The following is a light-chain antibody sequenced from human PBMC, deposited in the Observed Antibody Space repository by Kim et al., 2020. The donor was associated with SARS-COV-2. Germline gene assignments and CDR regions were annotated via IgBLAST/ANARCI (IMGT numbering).Light chain of an antibody. Sequence: GRRVAITGSGNSTNIGGNTLNWYQQLPGTAPKLLIYSNKQRPSGVPDRFSASKSGTSASLAISGLQSEDEADYYCAAWDDSLNGYVFGTGTKVTVL. V-gene: IGLV1-44*01. CDR1: STNIGGNT. CDR3: AAWDDSLNGYV. J-gene: IGLJ1*01. CDR2: SNK.